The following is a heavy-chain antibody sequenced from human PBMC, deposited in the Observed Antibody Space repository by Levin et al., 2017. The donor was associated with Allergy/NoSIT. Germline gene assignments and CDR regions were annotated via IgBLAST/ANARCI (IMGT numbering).Heavy chain of an antibody. CDR3: ARDPRPDHYDSYFDY. V-gene: IGHV3-30-3*01. Sequence: PGGSLRLSCAASGFTFSSYAMHWVRQAPGKGLEWVAVISYDGSNKYYADSVKGRFTISRDNSKNTLYLQMNSLRAEDTAVYYCARDPRPDHYDSYFDYWGQGTLVTVSS. CDR2: ISYDGSNK. CDR1: GFTFSSYA. D-gene: IGHD1-14*01. J-gene: IGHJ4*02.